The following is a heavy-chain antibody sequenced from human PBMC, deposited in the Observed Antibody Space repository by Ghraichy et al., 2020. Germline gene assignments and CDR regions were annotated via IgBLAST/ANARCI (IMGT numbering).Heavy chain of an antibody. CDR2: IIPIFGTA. Sequence: SVKVSCKASGGTFSSYAISWVRQAPGQGLEWMGGIIPIFGTANYAQKFQGRVTITADESTSTAYMELSSLRSEDTAVYYCASPRQCTGGVCYTAEGYFDYWGQGTLVTVSS. CDR1: GGTFSSYA. CDR3: ASPRQCTGGVCYTAEGYFDY. V-gene: IGHV1-69*13. J-gene: IGHJ4*02. D-gene: IGHD2-8*02.